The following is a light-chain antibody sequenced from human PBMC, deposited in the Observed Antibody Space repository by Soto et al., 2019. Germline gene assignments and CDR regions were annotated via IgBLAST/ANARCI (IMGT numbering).Light chain of an antibody. CDR2: GAS. CDR3: QLYGTSPKT. CDR1: QSVTSSY. V-gene: IGKV3-20*01. Sequence: IVLPQSPGTLSLSPGERATLSCRASQSVTSSYLAWYQQKPGQAPRLLIYGASSRATGIPDRFSGSGSGTDFTLTISRLEPEDFAVYYCQLYGTSPKTFGQGTKVDNK. J-gene: IGKJ1*01.